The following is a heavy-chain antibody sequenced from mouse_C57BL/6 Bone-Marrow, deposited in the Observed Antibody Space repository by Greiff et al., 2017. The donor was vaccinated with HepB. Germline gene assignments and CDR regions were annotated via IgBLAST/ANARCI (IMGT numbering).Heavy chain of an antibody. CDR2: ISYSGST. CDR1: GYSITSGYD. CDR3: ARGGYYYGIDY. Sequence: DVQLQESGPGMVKPSQSLSLTCTVTGYSITSGYDWHWIRHFPGNKLEWMGYISYSGSTNYNPSLKSRISITHDTSKNHFFLKLNSVTTEDTATYYCARGGYYYGIDYWGQGTTLTVSS. D-gene: IGHD1-1*01. J-gene: IGHJ2*01. V-gene: IGHV3-1*01.